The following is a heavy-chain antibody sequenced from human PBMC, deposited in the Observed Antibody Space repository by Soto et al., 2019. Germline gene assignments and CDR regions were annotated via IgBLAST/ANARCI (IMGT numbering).Heavy chain of an antibody. J-gene: IGHJ4*02. Sequence: SVKVSCKASGGTFCSYAISWVRQAPGQGLEWMGGIIPIYGSANYAQKFQGSVPIRADESTSTAYMDLNSLRSEHTAVYYFPRDNMPGIAAAGNDYWGQGTLVTVSS. CDR3: PRDNMPGIAAAGNDY. CDR2: IIPIYGSA. V-gene: IGHV1-69*13. D-gene: IGHD6-13*01. CDR1: GGTFCSYA.